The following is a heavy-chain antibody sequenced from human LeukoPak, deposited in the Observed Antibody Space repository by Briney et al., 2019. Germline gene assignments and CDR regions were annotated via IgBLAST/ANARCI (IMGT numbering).Heavy chain of an antibody. CDR3: ARVWYCSSTSCYFNYYYYYGMDV. D-gene: IGHD2-2*01. CDR2: INHSGST. Sequence: SETLSLACAVYGGSFSGYYWSWIRQPPGKGLEWIGEINHSGSTNYNPSLKSRVTISVDTSKNQFSLKLSSVTAADTAVYYCARVWYCSSTSCYFNYYYYYGMDVWGQGTTVTVSS. V-gene: IGHV4-34*01. J-gene: IGHJ6*02. CDR1: GGSFSGYY.